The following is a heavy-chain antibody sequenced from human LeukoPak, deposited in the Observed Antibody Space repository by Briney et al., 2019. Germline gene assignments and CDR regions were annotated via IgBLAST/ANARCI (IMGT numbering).Heavy chain of an antibody. V-gene: IGHV4-34*01. D-gene: IGHD6-19*01. Sequence: PSETLSLTCAVYGGSFSGYYWSWIRQPPGKGLEWIGEINHSGSTNYNPSLKSRVTISVDTSKNQFSLKLSSVTAADTAVYYCARGGGGSSGWYLGYFDYWGQGTLVTVSS. J-gene: IGHJ4*02. CDR1: GGSFSGYY. CDR3: ARGGGGSSGWYLGYFDY. CDR2: INHSGST.